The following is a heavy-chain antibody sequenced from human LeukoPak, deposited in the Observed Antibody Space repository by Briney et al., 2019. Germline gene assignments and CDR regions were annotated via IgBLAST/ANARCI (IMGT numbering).Heavy chain of an antibody. D-gene: IGHD2-8*01. V-gene: IGHV4-61*01. CDR3: ARDLNGIGHSY. J-gene: IGHJ4*02. Sequence: PSETLSLTCTVSGGSVSTGSYYWSWIRQPPGKGLEWIGYIYYSGSTNYNPSLKSRVTISVDTSKNQFSLKLSSVTAADTAVYYCARDLNGIGHSYWGQGTLVTVSS. CDR1: GGSVSTGSYY. CDR2: IYYSGST.